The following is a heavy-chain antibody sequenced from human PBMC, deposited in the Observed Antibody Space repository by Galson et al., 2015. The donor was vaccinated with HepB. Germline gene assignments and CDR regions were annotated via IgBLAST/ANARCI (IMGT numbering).Heavy chain of an antibody. CDR3: ARQSIAAAGILDY. D-gene: IGHD6-13*01. CDR2: IYYSGST. V-gene: IGHV4-39*01. Sequence: LSLTCTVSGGSISSSSYYWGWIRQPPGKGLEWIGSIYYSGSTYYNPSLKSRVTISVDTSKNQFSLKLSSVTAADTAVYYCARQSIAAAGILDYWGQGTLVTVSS. J-gene: IGHJ4*02. CDR1: GGSISSSSYY.